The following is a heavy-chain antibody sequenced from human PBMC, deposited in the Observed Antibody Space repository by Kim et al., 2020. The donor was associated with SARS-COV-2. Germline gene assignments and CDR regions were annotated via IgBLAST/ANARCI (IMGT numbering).Heavy chain of an antibody. D-gene: IGHD6-19*01. V-gene: IGHV2-5*02. Sequence: SGPTLVKPTQTLTLTCTFSGFSLSTSGVGVGWIRQPPGKALEWLALIYWDDDKRYSPSLKSRLTIPKDTYNNQVVLTMTNMDPVDTATYYYAHRLAGISREYFQHWGQGTLVTVSS. CDR2: IYWDDDK. CDR3: AHRLAGISREYFQH. CDR1: GFSLSTSGVG. J-gene: IGHJ1*01.